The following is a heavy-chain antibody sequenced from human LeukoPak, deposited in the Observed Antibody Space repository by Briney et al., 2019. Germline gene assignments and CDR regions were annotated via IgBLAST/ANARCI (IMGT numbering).Heavy chain of an antibody. D-gene: IGHD4-11*01. CDR3: AKGLGKATVTPLGF. CDR2: ISSDERTT. J-gene: IGHJ4*02. Sequence: GGSLRLSCVASGFTFSNYGMHWARQAPGKGLEWVAVISSDERTTYYADSVKGRFTISRDLSKSTLYLQMDSLRVEDTAVYYCAKGLGKATVTPLGFWGQGTLVTVSS. CDR1: GFTFSNYG. V-gene: IGHV3-30*18.